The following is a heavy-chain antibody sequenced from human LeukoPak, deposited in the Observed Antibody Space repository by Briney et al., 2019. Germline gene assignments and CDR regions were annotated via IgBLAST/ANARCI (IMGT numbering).Heavy chain of an antibody. J-gene: IGHJ5*02. CDR2: INHSGST. D-gene: IGHD3-10*01. V-gene: IGHV4-34*01. Sequence: SETLSLTCAVYGGSFSGYYWSWIRQPPGKGLEWIGEINHSGSTNYNPSLKSRVTISVDTSKNQFSLKLSSVTAADTAVYYCARHFGYYYGSGIGSRNWFDPWGQGTLVTVSS. CDR1: GGSFSGYY. CDR3: ARHFGYYYGSGIGSRNWFDP.